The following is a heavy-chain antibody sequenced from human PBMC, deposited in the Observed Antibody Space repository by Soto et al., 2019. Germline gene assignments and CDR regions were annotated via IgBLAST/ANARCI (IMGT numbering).Heavy chain of an antibody. V-gene: IGHV4-59*01. CDR1: GGSISSSY. Sequence: SETLSLTCTVAGGSISSSYWSWVRQTPGKTLEWIGYIYYNRKTDYNPSLKSRVTISVDTSKSQVSLKLTSVSAADTAVYYCARESDWSGYFVFWGQGSPVTVSS. CDR3: ARESDWSGYFVF. D-gene: IGHD3-3*01. CDR2: IYYNRKT. J-gene: IGHJ4*02.